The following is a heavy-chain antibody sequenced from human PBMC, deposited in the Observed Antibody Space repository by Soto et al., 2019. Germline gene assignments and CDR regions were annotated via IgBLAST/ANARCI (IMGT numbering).Heavy chain of an antibody. D-gene: IGHD5-12*01. CDR1: GFTFSNYG. CDR3: ARPDIVAAIGGALDC. V-gene: IGHV3-33*01. J-gene: IGHJ4*02. CDR2: IWNDGTSR. Sequence: QVQLVESGGGVVQPGRSLRLSCAASGFTFSNYGMHWVRQAPGKGLEWVAVIWNDGTSRYYADSVKGRFTISRDNSKNTLFLQMNNLRAEDTAVYCCARPDIVAAIGGALDCWGQGTLVTVSS.